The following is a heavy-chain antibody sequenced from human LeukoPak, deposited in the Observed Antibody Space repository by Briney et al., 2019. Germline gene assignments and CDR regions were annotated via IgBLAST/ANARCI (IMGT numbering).Heavy chain of an antibody. CDR2: IRSKANSYAT. Sequence: GGSLRLSCVASGFTFSGSAMYWVREASGKGQEWVGLIRSKANSYATAYAASVKGRFTISRDDSKNTAYLQMNSLRTEDTAVYYCTRLAIGYSNANWGQGTLVTVSS. J-gene: IGHJ4*02. CDR3: TRLAIGYSNAN. CDR1: GFTFSGSA. D-gene: IGHD4-11*01. V-gene: IGHV3-73*01.